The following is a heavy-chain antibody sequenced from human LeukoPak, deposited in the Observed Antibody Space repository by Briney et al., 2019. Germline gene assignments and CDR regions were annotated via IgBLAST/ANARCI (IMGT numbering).Heavy chain of an antibody. CDR2: IYSGGST. D-gene: IGHD1-26*01. CDR1: GFTVSSNY. V-gene: IGHV3-53*01. Sequence: PGGSLRLSCAASGFTVSSNYMSWVRQAPGKGLEWVSVIYSGGSTYYADSVKGRFTISRDNSNNTLYLQMNSLRAEDTAVYYCAREMERGATGFDYWGQGTLVTVSS. J-gene: IGHJ4*02. CDR3: AREMERGATGFDY.